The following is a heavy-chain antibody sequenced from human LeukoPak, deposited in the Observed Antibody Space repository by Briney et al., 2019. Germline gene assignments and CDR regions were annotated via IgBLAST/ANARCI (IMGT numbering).Heavy chain of an antibody. V-gene: IGHV1-46*01. CDR1: GYTFTSYY. D-gene: IGHD3-10*01. CDR2: INPSGGST. CDR3: ARGGRVRGVIILDY. J-gene: IGHJ4*02. Sequence: GASVKVSCKASGYTFTSYYMHWVRQAPGQGLEWMGIINPSGGSTSYAQKFQGRVTITTDESTSTAYMELSSLRSEDTAVYYCARGGRVRGVIILDYWGQGTLVTVSS.